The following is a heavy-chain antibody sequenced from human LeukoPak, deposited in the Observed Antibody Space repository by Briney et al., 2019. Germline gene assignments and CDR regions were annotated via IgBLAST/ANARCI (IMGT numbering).Heavy chain of an antibody. V-gene: IGHV3-21*01. CDR1: GFTLSSSA. J-gene: IGHJ4*02. Sequence: GGSLRLSCAASGFTLSSSAMNWVRQAPGKGLEWVSSINNVGSHIYYAGSVKGRFTISRDNAKNSLYLQMNSLRAEDTAVYYCARARDYGDYVEYFDYWGQGTLVTVSS. CDR3: ARARDYGDYVEYFDY. CDR2: INNVGSHI. D-gene: IGHD4-17*01.